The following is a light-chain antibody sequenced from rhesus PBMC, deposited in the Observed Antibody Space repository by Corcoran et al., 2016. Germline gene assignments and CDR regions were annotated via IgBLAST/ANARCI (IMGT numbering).Light chain of an antibody. Sequence: DIQMTQSPSSLSASVGDRVTITCRASENVNNYLNWYQQKPGKAPKLLIYAASTLQSGVPSRFSGSGSGTDYTFTISSLQPEDVATYYCQHSYGTPRTFGQGTKVEIK. CDR2: AAS. J-gene: IGKJ1*01. CDR3: QHSYGTPRT. V-gene: IGKV1-74*01. CDR1: ENVNNY.